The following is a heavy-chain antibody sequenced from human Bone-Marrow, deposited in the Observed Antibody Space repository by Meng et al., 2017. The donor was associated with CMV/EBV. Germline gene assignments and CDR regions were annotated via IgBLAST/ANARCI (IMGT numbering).Heavy chain of an antibody. CDR1: GFTFSSFN. V-gene: IGHV3-30*02. J-gene: IGHJ4*02. CDR3: AKLARAGDCDAATCTEGDY. D-gene: IGHD2-15*01. Sequence: GGSLRLSCAASGFTFSSFNMNWVRRAPGKGLEWVAFIRYDGSDKYYADSVKGRFTISRDNSKNTLSLQMSSLRREDSGVYYCAKLARAGDCDAATCTEGDYWGQGTEVTVSS. CDR2: IRYDGSDK.